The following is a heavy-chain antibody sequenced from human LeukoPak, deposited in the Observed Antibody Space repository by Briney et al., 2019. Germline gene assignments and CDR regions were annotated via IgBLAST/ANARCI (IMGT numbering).Heavy chain of an antibody. Sequence: GGSLRLSCAASGFIFDDYGMIWVRQAPGKGLEWVSGLNWNGGSTVYADSVKGRFTISRDNSKNTLYLQMNSLRAEDTAVYYCAKDVGYYGSGSYYTIVYYYYYMDVWGKGTTVTISS. CDR2: LNWNGGST. CDR3: AKDVGYYGSGSYYTIVYYYYYMDV. V-gene: IGHV3-20*04. D-gene: IGHD3-10*01. J-gene: IGHJ6*03. CDR1: GFIFDDYG.